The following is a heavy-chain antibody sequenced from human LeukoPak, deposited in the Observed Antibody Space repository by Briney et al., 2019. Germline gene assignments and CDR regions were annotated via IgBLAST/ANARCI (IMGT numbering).Heavy chain of an antibody. J-gene: IGHJ4*02. CDR1: GGSFSGYY. D-gene: IGHD1-7*01. CDR2: INHSGST. V-gene: IGHV4-34*01. Sequence: SETLSLTCAVYGGSFSGYYWSWIRQPPGKGLEWIGEINHSGSTNYNPSLKSRVTISVDTSKNQFSLKLSSVTAADTAVYYCATRNYPYYFDYWGQGTLVTVSS. CDR3: ATRNYPYYFDY.